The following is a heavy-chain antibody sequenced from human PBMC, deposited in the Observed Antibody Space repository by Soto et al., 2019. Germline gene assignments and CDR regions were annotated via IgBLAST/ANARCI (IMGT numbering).Heavy chain of an antibody. Sequence: SETLSLTCSVSGGSIGNYYWSWIRQSPGKGLEWIGSIYPSGSTKYNPSLKSRVTISLDTPKNQFSLKLSSVTAADTAVYYCATSHVNDYYYYLDLWGKGTTVTVSS. D-gene: IGHD2-8*01. CDR1: GGSIGNYY. CDR2: IYPSGST. CDR3: ATSHVNDYYYYLDL. J-gene: IGHJ6*03. V-gene: IGHV4-4*09.